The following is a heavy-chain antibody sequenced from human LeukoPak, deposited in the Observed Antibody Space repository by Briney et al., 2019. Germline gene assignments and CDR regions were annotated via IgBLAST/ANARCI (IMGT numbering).Heavy chain of an antibody. CDR1: GGSINSFS. CDR2: IYYTGKT. V-gene: IGHV4-59*13. Sequence: PSETLSLTCTVSGGSINSFSWSWIRQPPGEGLEWIGYIYYTGKTNYNPSLKSRVTISIDPSKNQFSLNVSSMTAADTAVYYCASYYSDSEYFQHWGRGTLVTVSS. D-gene: IGHD4-11*01. CDR3: ASYYSDSEYFQH. J-gene: IGHJ1*01.